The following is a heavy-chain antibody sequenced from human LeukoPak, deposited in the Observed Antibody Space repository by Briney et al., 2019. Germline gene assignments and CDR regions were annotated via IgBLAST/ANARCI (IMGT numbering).Heavy chain of an antibody. D-gene: IGHD4-17*01. J-gene: IGHJ3*02. Sequence: ASETLSLTCSVSGGSIRSNGYYWGWIRQPPGKGLEWIGSIYYSASTYYNPSLKSRVTISVDTSKNQFSLKLNSVTAADTAVYHCARHDYGDYRSRDASDIWGQGTMVTVSS. CDR2: IYYSAST. CDR1: GGSIRSNGYY. V-gene: IGHV4-39*07. CDR3: ARHDYGDYRSRDASDI.